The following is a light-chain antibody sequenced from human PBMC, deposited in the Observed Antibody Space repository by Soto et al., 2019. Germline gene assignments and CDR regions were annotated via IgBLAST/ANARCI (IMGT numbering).Light chain of an antibody. J-gene: IGLJ1*01. V-gene: IGLV1-40*01. CDR1: SSNIGAGYD. Sequence: QSVLTQPPSVSGAPGQRVTISCTGSSSNIGAGYDVHWYQQLPGTAPKLMIYDNSNRPSAVPDRFSGSKSGNTASLTISGLQPEDEADYYCSSFTSSSTYVFGTGTKVTVL. CDR3: SSFTSSSTYV. CDR2: DNS.